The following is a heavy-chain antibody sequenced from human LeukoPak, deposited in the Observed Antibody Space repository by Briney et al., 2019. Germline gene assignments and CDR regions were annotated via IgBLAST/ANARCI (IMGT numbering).Heavy chain of an antibody. CDR2: MNPNSGNT. D-gene: IGHD3-3*01. J-gene: IGHJ6*03. CDR3: ARGSYYDLWSGYSSGYYYYYMDV. V-gene: IGHV1-8*01. Sequence: ASVKVSCKASGYTFTSYDINWVRQATGQGLEWMGWMNPNSGNTGYAQKFQGRVTMTRNTSISTAYMELSSLRSEDTAVYYCARGSYYDLWSGYSSGYYYYYMDVWGKGTTVTVSS. CDR1: GYTFTSYD.